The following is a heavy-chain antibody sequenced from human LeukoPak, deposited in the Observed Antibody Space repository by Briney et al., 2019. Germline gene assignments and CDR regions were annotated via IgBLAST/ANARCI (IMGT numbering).Heavy chain of an antibody. CDR2: ISWNSGSI. CDR3: ARLWRYSSGWYDWFDP. J-gene: IGHJ5*02. Sequence: GGSLRLSYAASGFTFDDYAMHWVRQAPGKGLEWVSGISWNSGSIGYADSVKGRFTISRDNAKNSLYLQMNSLRAEDTALYYCARLWRYSSGWYDWFDPWGQGTLVTVSS. D-gene: IGHD6-19*01. CDR1: GFTFDDYA. V-gene: IGHV3-9*01.